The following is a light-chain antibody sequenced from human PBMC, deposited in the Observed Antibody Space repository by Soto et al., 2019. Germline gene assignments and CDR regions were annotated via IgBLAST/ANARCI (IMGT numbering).Light chain of an antibody. J-gene: IGLJ3*02. Sequence: NFMLTQPHSVSESPGKTVTICCTGSSGSIASNYVQWFQQRPGSAPTTVIYEDNKRPSGVPDRFSGSIDSSSNSASLTISGLKTEDEADYYCQSYGDNNQVFGGGTKLTVL. CDR3: QSYGDNNQV. CDR1: SGSIASNY. CDR2: EDN. V-gene: IGLV6-57*02.